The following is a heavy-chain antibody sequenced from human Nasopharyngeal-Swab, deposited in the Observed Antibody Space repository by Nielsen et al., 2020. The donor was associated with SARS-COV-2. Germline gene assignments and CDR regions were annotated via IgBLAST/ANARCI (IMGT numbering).Heavy chain of an antibody. J-gene: IGHJ6*03. CDR1: GVSFSGYH. CDR3: ASINNGGGIVPASYSFFMDV. D-gene: IGHD2-2*01. Sequence: SETLSLTCSLNGVSFSGYHWGWIRQSPGKGLEWIGDITRSGNTNYNPALKSRVTMSVATSKDEFSLKLTSVTAADKAIYFCASINNGGGIVPASYSFFMDVWGKGTSVAVSS. V-gene: IGHV4-34*01. CDR2: ITRSGNT.